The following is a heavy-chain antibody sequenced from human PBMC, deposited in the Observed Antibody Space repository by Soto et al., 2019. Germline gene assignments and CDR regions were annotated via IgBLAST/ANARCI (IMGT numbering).Heavy chain of an antibody. CDR2: IYYGGTT. J-gene: IGHJ4*02. D-gene: IGHD2-2*01. CDR1: GGSISTYY. V-gene: IGHV4-59*01. CDR3: ARGEGRKYHNY. Sequence: QVQLQESGPGLVKPSETLSLTCTVSGGSISTYYWSWIRQPPGEGLEWIGYIYYGGTTNSNPSLKIRVTISVDTSKNQFSLRLTSVTAADTAVYYCARGEGRKYHNYWGQGTLVTVSS.